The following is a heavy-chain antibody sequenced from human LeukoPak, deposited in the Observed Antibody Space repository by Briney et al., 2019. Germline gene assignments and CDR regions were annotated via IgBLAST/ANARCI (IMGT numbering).Heavy chain of an antibody. J-gene: IGHJ4*02. CDR2: INLNSGGT. V-gene: IGHV1-2*02. D-gene: IGHD1-14*01. CDR1: GSTFTGYY. CDR3: ASWAGGNEPVASFDY. Sequence: ASVKVSCKPSGSTFTGYYMHWMRQAPGQALEWMGWINLNSGGTNYAQKFQGRVTMTRDTSISTAYMELSRLRYDDTAVYYCASWAGGNEPVASFDYWGQGTLVTVSS.